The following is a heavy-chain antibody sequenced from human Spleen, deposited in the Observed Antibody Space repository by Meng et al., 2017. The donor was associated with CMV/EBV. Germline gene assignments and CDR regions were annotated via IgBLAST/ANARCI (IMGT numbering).Heavy chain of an antibody. D-gene: IGHD4-23*01. CDR2: ISSGGSTI. CDR1: GFTFSDYY. V-gene: IGHV3-11*04. Sequence: GGSLRLSCAASGFTFSDYYMIWIRQAPGKGLEWVSYISSGGSTIYYADSVKGRFTISRDNAENSLYLQMNSLRAEDTAVYYCAREASVSGNIDYWGQGTLVTVSS. J-gene: IGHJ4*02. CDR3: AREASVSGNIDY.